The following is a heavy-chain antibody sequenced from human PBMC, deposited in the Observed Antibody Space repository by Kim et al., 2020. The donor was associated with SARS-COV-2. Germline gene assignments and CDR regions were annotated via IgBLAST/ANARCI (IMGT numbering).Heavy chain of an antibody. CDR2: IYSSGST. J-gene: IGHJ4*02. CDR1: GGSVSSYY. CDR3: AGSYYGLGTFDY. Sequence: SETLSLICTVAGGSVSSYYCTWIRQSPGKGLEWIGYIYSSGSTDYNPSLKSRVSISLDTPNNQFSLRLTSVTAADTAVYYCAGSYYGLGTFDYWGPGTLVTVAS. V-gene: IGHV4-59*02. D-gene: IGHD1-26*01.